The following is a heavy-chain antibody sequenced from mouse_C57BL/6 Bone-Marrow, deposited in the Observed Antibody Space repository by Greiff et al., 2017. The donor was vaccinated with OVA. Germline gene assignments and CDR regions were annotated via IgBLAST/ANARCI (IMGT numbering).Heavy chain of an antibody. CDR3: ARQIYYDYDWFAY. CDR1: GYTFTSYW. V-gene: IGHV1-72*01. CDR2: IDPNSGGT. J-gene: IGHJ3*01. Sequence: QVQLQQPGAELVKPGASVKLSCKASGYTFTSYWMHWVKQRPGRGLEWIGRIDPNSGGTKYNEKFKSKATLTVDKPSSTAYMQLSSLTSEASAVYYCARQIYYDYDWFAYWGQGTLVTVSA. D-gene: IGHD2-4*01.